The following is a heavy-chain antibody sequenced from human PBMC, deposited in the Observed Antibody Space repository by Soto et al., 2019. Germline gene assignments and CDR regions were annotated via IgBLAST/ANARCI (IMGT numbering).Heavy chain of an antibody. CDR2: INSDDTSS. Sequence: GGSLRLSCAASGLSVSNYWMHWVRQTPGKGLVWVSRINSDDTSSSYAASVKGRFTISRDNAKNTLYLQMNSLRVEDTAVYYCAKAPSFTPVDAFDIWGLGTMVTVSS. J-gene: IGHJ3*02. CDR3: AKAPSFTPVDAFDI. CDR1: GLSVSNYW. V-gene: IGHV3-74*01.